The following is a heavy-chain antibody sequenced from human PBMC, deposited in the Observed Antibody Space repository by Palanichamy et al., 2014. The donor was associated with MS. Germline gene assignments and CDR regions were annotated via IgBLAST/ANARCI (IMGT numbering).Heavy chain of an antibody. V-gene: IGHV3-30*18. CDR3: AKASTWWGSGWYDYFDY. Sequence: VQLVEVWGRAWSSLGRSLRLSCAASGFTFSSYGMHWVRQAPGKGLEWVAVISYDGSNKYYADSVKGRFTISRDNSKNTLYLQMNSLRAEDTAVYYCAKASTWWGSGWYDYFDYWGQGTLVTVSS. D-gene: IGHD6-19*01. J-gene: IGHJ4*02. CDR2: ISYDGSNK. CDR1: GFTFSSYG.